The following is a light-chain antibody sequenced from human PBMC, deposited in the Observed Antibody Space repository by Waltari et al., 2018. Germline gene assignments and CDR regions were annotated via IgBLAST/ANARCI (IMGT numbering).Light chain of an antibody. CDR1: SSDIGTFNY. J-gene: IGLJ2*01. V-gene: IGLV2-14*03. CDR3: NSYTSSNTLV. Sequence: QSALTQPASVSGSPGQSITIPFTATSSDIGTFNYFAWYQQHPGKAPKLMIYDVSNRPSGVSSRFSGSKSGNTASLTISGLQTEDEADYYCNSYTSSNTLVFGGGTKLTVL. CDR2: DVS.